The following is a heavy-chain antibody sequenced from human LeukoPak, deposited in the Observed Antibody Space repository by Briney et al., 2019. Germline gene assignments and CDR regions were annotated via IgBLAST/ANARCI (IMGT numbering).Heavy chain of an antibody. V-gene: IGHV3-30*02. Sequence: GSPRLSCAASGFTFSSYCMHWVRQAPGKGLEWVAFIRYDGSNKYYADSVKGRFTISRDNSKNTLYLQMNSLRAEETAVYYCAKDVRIAVAGRAEVLPARAYYYYYMDVWGKGTTVTVSS. J-gene: IGHJ6*03. CDR3: AKDVRIAVAGRAEVLPARAYYYYYMDV. CDR1: GFTFSSYC. CDR2: IRYDGSNK. D-gene: IGHD6-19*01.